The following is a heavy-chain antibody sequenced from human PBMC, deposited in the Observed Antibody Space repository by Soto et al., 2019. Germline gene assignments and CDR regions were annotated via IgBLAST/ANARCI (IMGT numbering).Heavy chain of an antibody. J-gene: IGHJ4*02. V-gene: IGHV4-31*03. Sequence: SETLSLTCTVSGISVSTGGYFWTWIRQHPGKGLEWIGNIYYSGMTYYNPSLRGRVSISLDPSESQFSLKLNSVTAADTAVYYCARDSSGPGYSYGKFDYWGQGALVTVSS. CDR2: IYYSGMT. CDR1: GISVSTGGYF. CDR3: ARDSSGPGYSYGKFDY. D-gene: IGHD5-18*01.